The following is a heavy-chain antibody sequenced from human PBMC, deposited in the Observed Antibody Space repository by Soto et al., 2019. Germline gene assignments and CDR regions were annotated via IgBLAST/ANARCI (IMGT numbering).Heavy chain of an antibody. CDR1: GFTFSSYG. D-gene: IGHD2-8*01. CDR2: ISYDGSNK. J-gene: IGHJ6*02. CDR3: AKNGDGMDV. Sequence: GGSLRLSCAASGFTFSSYGMHWVRQAPGKGLEWVAVISYDGSNKYYADSVKGRFTISRDNSKNTLYLQMNSLRAEDTAVYYCAKNGDGMDVWGQGTTVTVSS. V-gene: IGHV3-30*18.